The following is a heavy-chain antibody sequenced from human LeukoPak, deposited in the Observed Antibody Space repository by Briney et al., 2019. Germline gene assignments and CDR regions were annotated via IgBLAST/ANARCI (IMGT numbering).Heavy chain of an antibody. CDR1: GGSISSYY. D-gene: IGHD3-10*01. J-gene: IGHJ5*02. V-gene: IGHV4-59*08. CDR2: IYYSGST. Sequence: SETLSLTCTVSGGSISSYYWSWIRQPPGKGLEWIGYIYYSGSTYYNPSLKSRVTISVDTSKNQFSLKLSSVTAADTAVYYCARHVTMVPSWGQGTLVTVSS. CDR3: ARHVTMVPS.